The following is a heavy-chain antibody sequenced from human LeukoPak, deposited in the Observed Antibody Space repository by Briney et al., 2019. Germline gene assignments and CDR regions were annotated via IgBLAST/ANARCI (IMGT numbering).Heavy chain of an antibody. Sequence: PGGXXRLSCAASGFTFSSYAMSWVRQAPGKGLEWVSAISGSGGSTYYADSVKGRSTISRDNAKKTLYLQMNSLRAEDTAVYYCAKMVRGVVDAFDIWGQGTMVTVSS. V-gene: IGHV3-23*01. CDR1: GFTFSSYA. D-gene: IGHD3-10*01. CDR2: ISGSGGST. CDR3: AKMVRGVVDAFDI. J-gene: IGHJ3*02.